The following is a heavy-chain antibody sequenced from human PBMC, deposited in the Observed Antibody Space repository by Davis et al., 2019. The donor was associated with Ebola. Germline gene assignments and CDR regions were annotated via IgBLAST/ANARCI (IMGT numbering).Heavy chain of an antibody. D-gene: IGHD1-26*01. CDR1: GFTFSSFV. J-gene: IGHJ4*02. V-gene: IGHV3-23*01. Sequence: GESLKISCAASGFTFSSFVMSWVRQAPGKGLEWVSAISGSGISTYYADSVQGRFTISRDNSKNTLYLQMNSLRAEDTAVYYCATSHYSGSYRYFEYWGQGTPVTVSS. CDR2: ISGSGIST. CDR3: ATSHYSGSYRYFEY.